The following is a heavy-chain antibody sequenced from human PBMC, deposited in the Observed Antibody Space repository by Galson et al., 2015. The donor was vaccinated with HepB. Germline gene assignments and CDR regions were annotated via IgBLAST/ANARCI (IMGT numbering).Heavy chain of an antibody. CDR3: ARRLVGPYYDFWSGYYSAFDI. D-gene: IGHD3-3*01. CDR1: GYSFTSYW. Sequence: QSGAEVKKPGESLKISCKGSGYSFTSYWIGWVREMPGKGLEWMGIIYPGDSDTRYSPSFQGQVTISADKSISTAYLQWSSLKASDTAMYYCARRLVGPYYDFWSGYYSAFDIWGQGTMVTVSS. V-gene: IGHV5-51*03. J-gene: IGHJ3*02. CDR2: IYPGDSDT.